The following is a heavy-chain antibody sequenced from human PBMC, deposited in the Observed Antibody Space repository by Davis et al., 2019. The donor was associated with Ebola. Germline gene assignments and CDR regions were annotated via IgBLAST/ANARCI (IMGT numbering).Heavy chain of an antibody. D-gene: IGHD6-6*01. CDR3: ARDGSNSYFDY. CDR2: IGSTTNFI. V-gene: IGHV3-21*01. J-gene: IGHJ4*02. Sequence: GESLRISCAASGFTISSHSMNGVRQAPGKGLECVSSIGSTTNFIYYADSVKGRFTISRDNAKNPLYLQMNSLRAEDTAVYYCARDGSNSYFDYWGQGNLVTVSS. CDR1: GFTISSHS.